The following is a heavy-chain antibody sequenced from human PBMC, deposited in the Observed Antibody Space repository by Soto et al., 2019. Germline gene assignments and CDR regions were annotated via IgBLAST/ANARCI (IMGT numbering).Heavy chain of an antibody. Sequence: GESLKISCKGSGYSFTTYLINWVRQMPGKGLEWMGIIHPDDSDTRYSPSFQGQVTISVDKSISTAYLQWSSLKASDTAIYYCARQVPTRGLYYYDYWGQGTLVTVSS. V-gene: IGHV5-51*01. CDR2: IHPDDSDT. J-gene: IGHJ4*02. CDR1: GYSFTTYL. CDR3: ARQVPTRGLYYYDY. D-gene: IGHD2-2*01.